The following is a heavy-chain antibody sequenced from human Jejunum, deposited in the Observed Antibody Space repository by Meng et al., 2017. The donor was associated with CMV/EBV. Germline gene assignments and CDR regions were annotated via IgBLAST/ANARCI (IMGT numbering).Heavy chain of an antibody. CDR1: GGSLPTPNYS. V-gene: IGHV4-61*01. J-gene: IGHJ4*02. CDR3: ARGGWGNWNFEH. CDR2: VEDGGTT. Sequence: VSGGSLPTPNYSSFWIRLPPGKGLEWIGLVEDGGTTRYKPSLVSRVSISVDTSKNQFSLTLNSVTAADTAIYYCARGGWGNWNFEHWGQGKLVTVSS. D-gene: IGHD3-16*01.